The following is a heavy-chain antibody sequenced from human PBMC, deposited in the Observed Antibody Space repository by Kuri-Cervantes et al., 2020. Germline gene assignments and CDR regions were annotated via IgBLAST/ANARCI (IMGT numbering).Heavy chain of an antibody. D-gene: IGHD3-22*01. CDR3: ARERPYSYDSSAYPPLEY. CDR1: GYTFTSYG. V-gene: IGHV1-18*01. CDR2: ISAYNGNT. Sequence: ASVKVSSKASGYTFTSYGISWVRQAPGQGLEWMGWISAYNGNTNYAQKFQGRVTMTRNTSISTAYMELRSLRSDDTAVYYCARERPYSYDSSAYPPLEYWGQGTLVTVSS. J-gene: IGHJ4*02.